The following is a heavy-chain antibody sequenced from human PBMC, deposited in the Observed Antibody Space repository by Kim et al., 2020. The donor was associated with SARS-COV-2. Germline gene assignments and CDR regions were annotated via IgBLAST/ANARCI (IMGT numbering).Heavy chain of an antibody. CDR1: GGTFSSYA. Sequence: SVKVSCKASGGTFSSYAISWVRQAPGQGLEWMGGIIPIFGTANYAQKFQGRVTITADESTSTAYMELSSLRSEDTAVYYCAREPIGYSSSHHYYYYGMDVWGQGTTVTVSS. CDR2: IIPIFGTA. D-gene: IGHD6-6*01. CDR3: AREPIGYSSSHHYYYYGMDV. J-gene: IGHJ6*02. V-gene: IGHV1-69*13.